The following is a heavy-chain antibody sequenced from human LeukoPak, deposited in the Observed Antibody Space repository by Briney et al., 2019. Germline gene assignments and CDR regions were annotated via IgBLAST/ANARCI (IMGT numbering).Heavy chain of an antibody. J-gene: IGHJ4*02. V-gene: IGHV1-69*05. CDR2: IIPIFGTA. CDR1: GGTFSSYA. D-gene: IGHD6-19*01. Sequence: SVKVSCKASGGTFSSYAISWVRQAPGQGLEWMGGIIPIFGTANYAQRFQGRVTITTDESTSTAYMELSSLRSEDTAVYYCAREVSIAVAGYYFDYWGQGTLVTVSS. CDR3: AREVSIAVAGYYFDY.